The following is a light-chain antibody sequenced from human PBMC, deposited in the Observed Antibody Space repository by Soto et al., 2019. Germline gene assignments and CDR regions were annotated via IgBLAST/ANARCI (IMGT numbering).Light chain of an antibody. CDR2: GAS. Sequence: EIGMNQSPATLSVSPGERATLSCRASQSVSSNLAWYQQKPGQAPSLLIYGASTRATGIPARFSGSGSGTEFTLTISSLQSEDFAVYYCQQYNNWPPWTFGQGTKVDTK. J-gene: IGKJ1*01. CDR1: QSVSSN. V-gene: IGKV3-15*01. CDR3: QQYNNWPPWT.